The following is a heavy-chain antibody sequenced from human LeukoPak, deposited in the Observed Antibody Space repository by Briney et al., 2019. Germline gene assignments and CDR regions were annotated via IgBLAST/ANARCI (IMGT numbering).Heavy chain of an antibody. CDR1: KFTFNDYA. J-gene: IGHJ5*02. CDR2: ISWNSDNI. Sequence: GGSLRLSCAASKFTFNDYAMHWVRQAPGKGLEWVSGISWNSDNIGYADSVRGRFTISRDNAKNSLYLQMNSLKTEDTAVYYCAKDISSDYDDGGWFDPWGQGTLVADSS. D-gene: IGHD5-12*01. V-gene: IGHV3-9*01. CDR3: AKDISSDYDDGGWFDP.